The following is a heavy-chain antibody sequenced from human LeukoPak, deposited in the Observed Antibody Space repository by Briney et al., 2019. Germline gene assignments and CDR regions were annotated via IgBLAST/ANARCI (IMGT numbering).Heavy chain of an antibody. CDR2: IIPIFGTA. CDR1: GGTFSSYA. Sequence: ASVKVSCKASGGTFSSYAISWVRQAPGQGLEWMGGIIPIFGTANYAQKFQGRVTITADESTSTAYMELRSLRSDDTAVYYCARDKIRFLEWLSGSMDVWGKGTTVTVSS. D-gene: IGHD3-3*01. V-gene: IGHV1-69*01. CDR3: ARDKIRFLEWLSGSMDV. J-gene: IGHJ6*03.